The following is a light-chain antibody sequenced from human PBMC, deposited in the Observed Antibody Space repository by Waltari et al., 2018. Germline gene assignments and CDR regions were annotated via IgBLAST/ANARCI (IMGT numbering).Light chain of an antibody. CDR1: QTITNY. J-gene: IGKJ1*01. CDR2: GAS. Sequence: DIQMTQFPTHLSASVQDRVTIPCRASQTITNYLNWYQQKSGKAPRPLIYGASNLPGGVPARFRGSGSGTDFTLTISNLQPEDFATYYCQQTDITPRTFGQGTKVEIK. V-gene: IGKV1-39*01. CDR3: QQTDITPRT.